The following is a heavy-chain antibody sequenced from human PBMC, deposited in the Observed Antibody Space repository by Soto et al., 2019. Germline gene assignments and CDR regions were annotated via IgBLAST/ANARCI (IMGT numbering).Heavy chain of an antibody. Sequence: RWVRQAPGKGLEWVSTIDDRGTGTYYADSVKGRFTISRDNSKNTLYLQMNSLRVEDTAVYYCAKPHALYYMDVWGKGTTVTVSS. V-gene: IGHV3-23*01. J-gene: IGHJ6*03. CDR3: AKPHALYYMDV. CDR2: IDDRGTGT.